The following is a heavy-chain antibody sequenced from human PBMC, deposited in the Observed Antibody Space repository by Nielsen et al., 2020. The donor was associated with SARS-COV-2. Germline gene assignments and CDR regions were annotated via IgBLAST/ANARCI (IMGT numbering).Heavy chain of an antibody. D-gene: IGHD3-3*01. J-gene: IGHJ5*02. Sequence: GESLKISCKGSGYRFRTYWIGWVRQMSGKGLEWMGRIDPSDFHANYSPSFQGHVTISVDKSLSTAYLQWSSLKASDSAMYYCARHPPTLRFLEWLSNWFDPWGQGTLVTVSS. CDR3: ARHPPTLRFLEWLSNWFDP. CDR2: IDPSDFHA. V-gene: IGHV5-10-1*01. CDR1: GYRFRTYW.